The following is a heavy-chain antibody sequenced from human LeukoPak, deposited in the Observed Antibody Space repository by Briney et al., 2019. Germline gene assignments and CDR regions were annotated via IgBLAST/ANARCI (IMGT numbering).Heavy chain of an antibody. V-gene: IGHV3-23*01. CDR3: AKGDDFWSGLYDY. CDR2: ISGSGGST. J-gene: IGHJ4*02. Sequence: GGSLRLSCAASGFTFSSYAMSWVRQAPGKGLEWVSAISGSGGSTYYADSVKGRFTISRDNSKNTLYLQMNSPRAEDTAVYYCAKGDDFWSGLYDYWGQGTLVTVSS. CDR1: GFTFSSYA. D-gene: IGHD3-3*01.